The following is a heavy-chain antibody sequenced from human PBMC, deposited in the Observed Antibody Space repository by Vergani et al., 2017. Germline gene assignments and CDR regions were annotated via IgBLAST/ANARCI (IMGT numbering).Heavy chain of an antibody. V-gene: IGHV3-74*01. Sequence: EVQLVESGGGLVQPGESLRLSCTASGFTFSSYWMHWVRQAPGKGLLWVSRISSDGSSTHYADSVKGRFTISRDNAKNTLYLQLNSLRAEDTGVYYCASGAGTPFDYWGQGTLVTVSS. CDR3: ASGAGTPFDY. CDR2: ISSDGSST. D-gene: IGHD6-13*01. J-gene: IGHJ4*02. CDR1: GFTFSSYW.